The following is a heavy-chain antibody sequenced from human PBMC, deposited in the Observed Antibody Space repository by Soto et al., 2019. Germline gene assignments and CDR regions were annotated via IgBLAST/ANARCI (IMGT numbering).Heavy chain of an antibody. CDR2: IYYSGST. Sequence: PSETLSLTCTVSGVSVSSGSYYWSWIRQPPGKGLEWIGNIYYSGSTYYNPSLKSRVTISVDTSKNQFSLKLSSVTAADTAVYYCARRGSGSYSDYWGQGTLVTVSS. J-gene: IGHJ4*02. CDR3: ARRGSGSYSDY. CDR1: GVSVSSGSYY. V-gene: IGHV4-39*01. D-gene: IGHD1-26*01.